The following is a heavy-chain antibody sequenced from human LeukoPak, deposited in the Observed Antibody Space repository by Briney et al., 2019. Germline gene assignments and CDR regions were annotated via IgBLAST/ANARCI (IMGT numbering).Heavy chain of an antibody. CDR2: IYYSGST. CDR1: GGSISSYY. D-gene: IGHD3-9*01. CDR3: ARGRSPLRYFDWLLYERAVFDP. V-gene: IGHV4-59*01. J-gene: IGHJ5*02. Sequence: SETLSLTCTVSGGSISSYYWSWIRQPPGKGLEWIGYIYYSGSTHYNPSLKSRVTLSVDTSKNQFSLKLSSVTAADTAVYYCARGRSPLRYFDWLLYERAVFDPWGQGTLVTVSS.